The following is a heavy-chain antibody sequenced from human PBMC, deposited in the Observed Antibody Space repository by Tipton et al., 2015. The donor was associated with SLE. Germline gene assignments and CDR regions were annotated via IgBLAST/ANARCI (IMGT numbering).Heavy chain of an antibody. D-gene: IGHD6-13*01. V-gene: IGHV4-30-4*08. CDR3: ARSAGYGSNWAHFDY. CDR1: GHSISRGDYY. CDR2: IYLSGLT. J-gene: IGHJ4*02. Sequence: TLSLTCTVSGHSISRGDYYWTWLRQLPGMGLEWIGFIYLSGLTSSNPSLNNRVSISVDTSKNQFSLKLSSVTAADTAVYYCARSAGYGSNWAHFDYWGQGTLVTVSS.